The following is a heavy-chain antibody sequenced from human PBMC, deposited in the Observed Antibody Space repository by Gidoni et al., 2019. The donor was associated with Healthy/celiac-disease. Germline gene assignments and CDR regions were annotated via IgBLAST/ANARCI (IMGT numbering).Heavy chain of an antibody. Sequence: QVQLVASGGGLVKPGGSRRLSCAASGFTFSDSYMSWIRQAPGKGLVWVSYISSSGSTIYYADSVKGRFTIYRDNAKNSLYLQMNSLRAEDTAVYYCAPCITIFGVVKRFDPWGQGTLVTVSS. V-gene: IGHV3-11*01. CDR3: APCITIFGVVKRFDP. J-gene: IGHJ5*02. D-gene: IGHD3-3*01. CDR2: ISSSGSTI. CDR1: GFTFSDSY.